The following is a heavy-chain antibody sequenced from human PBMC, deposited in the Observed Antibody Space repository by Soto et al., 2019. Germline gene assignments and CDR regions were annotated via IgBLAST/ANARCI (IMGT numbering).Heavy chain of an antibody. CDR1: GFTFSSYA. CDR3: AKGPAPHEWELIYFDY. Sequence: EVQLLESGGGLVQPGGSLRLSCAASGFTFSSYAMTLVRQAPGKGLEWVSAISGSGGSTYYADSVKGRFTISRDNSRNTLYLQMNSLRAEDTAIYYCAKGPAPHEWELIYFDYWGQGTLVTVSS. V-gene: IGHV3-23*01. D-gene: IGHD1-26*01. J-gene: IGHJ4*02. CDR2: ISGSGGST.